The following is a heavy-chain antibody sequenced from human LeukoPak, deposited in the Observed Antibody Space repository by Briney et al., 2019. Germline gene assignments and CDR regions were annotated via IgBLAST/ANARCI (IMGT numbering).Heavy chain of an antibody. V-gene: IGHV3-15*01. D-gene: IGHD5-24*01. J-gene: IGHJ6*02. Sequence: GGSLRLSCAASGFTFSNAWMSWVRQAPGKGLERVGRIKSKTDGGTTDYAAPVKGRFTISRDDSKNTLYLQMNSLKTEDTAVYYCTTDQSQFLYGMDVWGQGTTVTVSS. CDR1: GFTFSNAW. CDR3: TTDQSQFLYGMDV. CDR2: IKSKTDGGTT.